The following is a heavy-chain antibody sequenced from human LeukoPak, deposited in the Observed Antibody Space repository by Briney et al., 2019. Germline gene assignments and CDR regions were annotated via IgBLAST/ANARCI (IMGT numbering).Heavy chain of an antibody. J-gene: IGHJ4*02. CDR1: GFTFNTYA. Sequence: GRSLRLSCAAPGFTFNTYAMNWVRQPPGKGLEWVSSISSTSTYIYYTDSVKGRFTISRDNAKNSLYLQMNSLRAEDTAVYYCAKDSRAYCGGDCYSPFDYWGQGALVTVSS. D-gene: IGHD2-21*02. CDR3: AKDSRAYCGGDCYSPFDY. V-gene: IGHV3-21*01. CDR2: ISSTSTYI.